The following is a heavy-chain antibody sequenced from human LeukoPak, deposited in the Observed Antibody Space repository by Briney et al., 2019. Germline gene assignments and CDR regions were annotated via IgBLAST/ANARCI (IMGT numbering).Heavy chain of an antibody. D-gene: IGHD2-21*01. J-gene: IGHJ4*02. V-gene: IGHV3-48*03. Sequence: PGGSLRLSCAASGFTFSSYEMNWVGQAPGKGLEWVSYISSSGSTIYYADSVKGRFTISRDNAKSSLYLQMNSLRAEDTAVYSCARGGLFFDYWGQGTLVTVSS. CDR3: ARGGLFFDY. CDR1: GFTFSSYE. CDR2: ISSSGSTI.